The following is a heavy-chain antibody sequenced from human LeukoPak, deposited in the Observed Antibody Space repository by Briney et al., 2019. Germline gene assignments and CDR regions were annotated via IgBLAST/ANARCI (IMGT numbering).Heavy chain of an antibody. CDR1: GYTFTSYY. CDR3: ARDLPTATISNDALDI. J-gene: IGHJ3*02. CDR2: INPSGGST. D-gene: IGHD5-24*01. V-gene: IGHV1-46*01. Sequence: GASVKVSCKASGYTFTSYYMHWVRQAPGQGLEWMGIINPSGGSTSYAQKFQGRVTMTRDTSTSTVYMELSSLRSEDTAVYYCARDLPTATISNDALDIWGQGTVVTVSS.